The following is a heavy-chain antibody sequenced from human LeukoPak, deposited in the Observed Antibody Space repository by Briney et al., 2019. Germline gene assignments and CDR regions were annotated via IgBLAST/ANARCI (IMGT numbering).Heavy chain of an antibody. CDR2: IIPILGIA. D-gene: IGHD4-17*01. CDR1: GGTFSSYA. J-gene: IGHJ1*01. V-gene: IGHV1-69*04. Sequence: GASVKVSCKASGGTFSSYAISWVRQAPGQGLEWMGRIIPILGIANYAQKFQGRVTITADKSTSTAYMELSSLRSEDTAVYYCATDLSLDYGGNYVSPFQHWGQGTLVTVSS. CDR3: ATDLSLDYGGNYVSPFQH.